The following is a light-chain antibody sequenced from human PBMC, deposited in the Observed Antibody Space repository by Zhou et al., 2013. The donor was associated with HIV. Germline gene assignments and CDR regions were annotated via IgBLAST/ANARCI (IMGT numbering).Light chain of an antibody. CDR3: QYYGASVT. CDR2: GAS. Sequence: EIVMTQSPATLSLSPGERATLSCRASQGVNDYLAWYQQKPGRAPRLLIYGASSRATGIPDRFSGSGSGTDFNLTIDRLEPDDFAVYYCQYYGASVTFGGGPKVEIK. V-gene: IGKV3-20*01. CDR1: QGVNDY. J-gene: IGKJ4*01.